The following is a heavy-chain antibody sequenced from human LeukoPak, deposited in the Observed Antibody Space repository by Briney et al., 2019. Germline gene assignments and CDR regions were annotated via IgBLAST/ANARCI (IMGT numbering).Heavy chain of an antibody. J-gene: IGHJ4*02. CDR3: AREGTAAGTARSFDY. D-gene: IGHD6-13*01. CDR2: IYTSGST. Sequence: PSETLSLTCTVSGGSISSYYWSWIRQPAGKGLERIGRIYTSGSTNYNPSLKSRVTMSVDTSKNQFSLKLSSVTAADTAVYYCAREGTAAGTARSFDYWGQGTLVTVSS. V-gene: IGHV4-4*07. CDR1: GGSISSYY.